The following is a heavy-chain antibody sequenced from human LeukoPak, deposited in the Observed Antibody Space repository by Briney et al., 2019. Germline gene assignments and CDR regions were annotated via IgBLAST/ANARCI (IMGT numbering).Heavy chain of an antibody. CDR1: GYTFTVYY. D-gene: IGHD4-17*01. CDR3: ASASTVTQYYFDY. CDR2: INHNSGGT. V-gene: IGHV1-2*02. J-gene: IGHJ4*02. Sequence: ASVRVSCKDSGYTFTVYYMHWVRQAPGEGGEWMGWINHNSGGTNYAKKFQGRVTINRDTKISKAYMEERRVRSHDTAVYYCASASTVTQYYFDYWGQGTLVTVSS.